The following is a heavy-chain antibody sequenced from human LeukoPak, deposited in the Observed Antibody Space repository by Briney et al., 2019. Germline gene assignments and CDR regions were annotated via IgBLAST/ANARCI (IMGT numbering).Heavy chain of an antibody. V-gene: IGHV4-39*01. D-gene: IGHD2-2*01. CDR1: GXSISSSSYY. CDR3: ARQHIVVVPAAILYYFDY. J-gene: IGHJ4*02. CDR2: IYYSGST. Sequence: SETLSLTCTVSGXSISSSSYYWGWIRQPPGKGLEWIGSIYYSGSTYYNPSLKSRVTISVDTSRNQFSLKLSSVTAADTAVYYCARQHIVVVPAAILYYFDYWGQGTLVTVSS.